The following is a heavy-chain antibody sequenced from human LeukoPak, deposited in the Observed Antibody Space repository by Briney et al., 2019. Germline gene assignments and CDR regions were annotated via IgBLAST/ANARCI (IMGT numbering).Heavy chain of an antibody. D-gene: IGHD3-22*01. V-gene: IGHV3-9*01. Sequence: PGGSLRLSCAASGFTFDDYAMHWVRQAPGKGLEWVSGISWNSGSIGYADSVKGRFTISRDNAKNSLYLQMNSLRAEDTALYYCAKGEGYYDSSGYYVWGQGTLVTVSS. CDR2: ISWNSGSI. J-gene: IGHJ4*02. CDR1: GFTFDDYA. CDR3: AKGEGYYDSSGYYV.